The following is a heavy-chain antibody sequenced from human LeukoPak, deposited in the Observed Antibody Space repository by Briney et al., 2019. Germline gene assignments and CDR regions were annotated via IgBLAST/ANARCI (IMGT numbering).Heavy chain of an antibody. J-gene: IGHJ4*02. CDR2: SSNDGSDT. CDR1: GFTFSGYL. Sequence: GGSLRLSCEASGFTFSGYLMHWVRQAPGKGLVWVARSSNDGSDTIYADSVKGRFTISRDNAKNTLYLQMNSLRAEDTAVYYCARGLGWYCSNGECATGYFDYWGQGTLVTVSS. CDR3: ARGLGWYCSNGECATGYFDY. V-gene: IGHV3-74*01. D-gene: IGHD6-19*01.